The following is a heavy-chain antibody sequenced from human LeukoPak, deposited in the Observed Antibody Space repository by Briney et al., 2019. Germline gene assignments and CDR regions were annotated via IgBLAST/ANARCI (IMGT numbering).Heavy chain of an antibody. J-gene: IGHJ4*02. Sequence: GGSLRLSCAASAFTFSTYAMSWVRQAPGKGLEWASAISGSGGTTYYADSVKGRFTISRDNSKNTLYLQMNSLRAEDTAVYYCAKAQVALPRFYYFDYWGQGTLVTVSS. CDR1: AFTFSTYA. V-gene: IGHV3-23*01. CDR2: ISGSGGTT. D-gene: IGHD2-15*01. CDR3: AKAQVALPRFYYFDY.